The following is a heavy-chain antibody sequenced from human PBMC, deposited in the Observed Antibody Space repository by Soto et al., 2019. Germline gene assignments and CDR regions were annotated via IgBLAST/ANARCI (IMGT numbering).Heavy chain of an antibody. J-gene: IGHJ4*02. D-gene: IGHD6-6*01. CDR2: VYHSGST. V-gene: IGHV4-59*01. Sequence: CSVSGGSMRNYYWNWIRQPPGRGLEWIGYVYHSGSTNYNPSLKSRVSMSVDVSRNHFSLTLHSVTAADTAVYFCTSSYSTSSSPDYWGQGTLVTVSS. CDR1: GGSMRNYY. CDR3: TSSYSTSSSPDY.